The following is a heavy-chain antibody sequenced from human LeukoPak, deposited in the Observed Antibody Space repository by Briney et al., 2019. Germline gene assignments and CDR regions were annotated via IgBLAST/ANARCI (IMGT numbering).Heavy chain of an antibody. V-gene: IGHV4-39*07. D-gene: IGHD2-21*02. CDR2: IINSGST. J-gene: IGHJ6*03. CDR1: SAFFTSSHSI. Sequence: SETLLLPCFATSAFFTSSHSICGWLRQPPEELQGCSATIINSGSTYYDQSLKGRVTISVDKSKNQFSLRLNTLTAADTAVYYCARESVTSQYYYYYFMYGWDKGTTVTV. CDR3: ARESVTSQYYYYYFMYG.